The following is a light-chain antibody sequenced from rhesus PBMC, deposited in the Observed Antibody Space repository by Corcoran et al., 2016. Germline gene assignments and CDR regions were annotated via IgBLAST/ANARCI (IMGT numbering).Light chain of an antibody. V-gene: IGKV1-22*01. Sequence: DIQLTQSPSSLSASVGDTVTITCRASQGISSGLAWYRQKPGKAPNLLIYKASILKSGVPSRFSGSGAGTDFTLAISSLQSEDFATYYCQQYSSRPWTFGQGTKMEIK. J-gene: IGKJ1*01. CDR2: KAS. CDR1: QGISSG. CDR3: QQYSSRPWT.